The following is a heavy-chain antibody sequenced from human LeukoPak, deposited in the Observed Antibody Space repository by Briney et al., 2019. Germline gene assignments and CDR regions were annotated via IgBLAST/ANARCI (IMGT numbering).Heavy chain of an antibody. Sequence: ASVKVSCKASGYTFTSYAMHWVRQAPGQRLEWMGWINAGNGNTKYSQKLQGRLTMTRDTSTSTAYMELRGLKSDDTAIYYCARELYASGLGDYWGQGTLVTVSS. V-gene: IGHV1-3*01. J-gene: IGHJ4*02. CDR2: INAGNGNT. CDR3: ARELYASGLGDY. D-gene: IGHD3-10*01. CDR1: GYTFTSYA.